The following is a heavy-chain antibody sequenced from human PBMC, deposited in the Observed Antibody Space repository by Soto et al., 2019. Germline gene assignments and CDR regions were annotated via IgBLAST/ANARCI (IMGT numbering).Heavy chain of an antibody. CDR3: ARDKALDDFDY. CDR2: ISYDGNNK. V-gene: IGHV3-30-3*01. J-gene: IGHJ4*02. CDR1: GFTFSTYS. Sequence: GGSLRLSCAASGFTFSTYSMHWVRQAPGKGLEWVALISYDGNNKYYADSVKGRFTISRDNSKNTLYLQMNSLRAEDTAVYYCARDKALDDFDYWGQGTLVTVSS.